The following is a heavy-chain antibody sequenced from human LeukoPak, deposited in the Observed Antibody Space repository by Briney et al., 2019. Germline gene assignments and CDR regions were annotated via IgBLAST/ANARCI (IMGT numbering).Heavy chain of an antibody. Sequence: ASAKVSCKASGYTFTSYGISWVRQAPGQGLEWMGWISAYNGNTNYAQKLQGRVTMTTDTSTSTAYMELRSLRSDDTAVYYCARGRTYYDFWSGYYLGGGFDYWGQGTLVTVSS. CDR1: GYTFTSYG. J-gene: IGHJ4*02. V-gene: IGHV1-18*01. CDR2: ISAYNGNT. D-gene: IGHD3-3*01. CDR3: ARGRTYYDFWSGYYLGGGFDY.